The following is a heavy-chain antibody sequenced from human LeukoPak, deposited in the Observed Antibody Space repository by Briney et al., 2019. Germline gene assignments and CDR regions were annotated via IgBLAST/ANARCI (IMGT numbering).Heavy chain of an antibody. CDR2: IYSGGST. V-gene: IGHV3-53*01. D-gene: IGHD2-15*01. J-gene: IGHJ3*02. CDR3: AKGGPVGDDDAFDI. CDR1: GFTVSSNY. Sequence: GGSLRLSCAASGFTVSSNYMSWVRQAPGKGLEWVSVIYSGGSTYYADSMKGRFTISRDNSKNTLYLQMNSLRAEDTAVYYCAKGGPVGDDDAFDIWGQGTMVTVSS.